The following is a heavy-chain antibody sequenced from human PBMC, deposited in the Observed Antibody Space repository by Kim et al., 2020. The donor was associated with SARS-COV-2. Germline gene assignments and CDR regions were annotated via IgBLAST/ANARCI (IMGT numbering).Heavy chain of an antibody. V-gene: IGHV3-30*04. Sequence: GGSLRLSCAASGFTFSSYAMHWVRQAPGKGLEWVAVISYDGSNKYYADSVKGRFTISRDNSKNTLYLQMNSLRAEDTAVYYCASGHGDYYDHDYWGQGTLVTVSS. CDR1: GFTFSSYA. J-gene: IGHJ4*02. CDR2: ISYDGSNK. CDR3: ASGHGDYYDHDY. D-gene: IGHD4-17*01.